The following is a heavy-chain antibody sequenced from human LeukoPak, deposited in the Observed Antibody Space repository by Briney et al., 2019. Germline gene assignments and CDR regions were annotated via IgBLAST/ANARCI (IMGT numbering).Heavy chain of an antibody. CDR2: ISGSGGST. CDR3: AKDGVLSTNAFDI. Sequence: GGSLRLSCAASGFTFSSYAMSWVRQAPGKGLEWVSAISGSGGSTYYADSVKGRFTTSRDNSKNTLYLQMNSLRAEDTAVYYCAKDGVLSTNAFDIWGQGTMVTVSS. CDR1: GFTFSSYA. D-gene: IGHD3-16*01. V-gene: IGHV3-23*01. J-gene: IGHJ3*02.